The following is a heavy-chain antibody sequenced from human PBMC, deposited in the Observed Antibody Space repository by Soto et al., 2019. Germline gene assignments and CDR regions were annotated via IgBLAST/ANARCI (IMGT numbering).Heavy chain of an antibody. CDR2: INSGGSST. CDR1: GFTFSSYW. Sequence: PGGSLRLSCAASGFTFSSYWMHWVRQAPGKGLVWVSRINSGGSSTDYADSVKGRFTISRDNAENSLYLQMNSLRVEDTAVYYCARDGINNGSGAYRFFQHWGQGTLVTVSS. CDR3: ARDGINNGSGAYRFFQH. V-gene: IGHV3-74*01. D-gene: IGHD3-10*01. J-gene: IGHJ1*01.